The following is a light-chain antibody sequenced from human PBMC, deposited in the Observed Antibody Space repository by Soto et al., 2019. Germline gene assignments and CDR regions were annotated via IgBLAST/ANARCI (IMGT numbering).Light chain of an antibody. Sequence: QAVVTQEPSLTVSPGGTVTLTCGSSTGTVTSGHYPYWFQQKPGQAPRTLIYDTSKRHSWAPARFSGSLLGGKAALTLSGALPEDGSDYYCLLSYRGVGVFGGGTKVTAL. V-gene: IGLV7-46*01. J-gene: IGLJ2*01. CDR1: TGTVTSGHY. CDR3: LLSYRGVGV. CDR2: DTS.